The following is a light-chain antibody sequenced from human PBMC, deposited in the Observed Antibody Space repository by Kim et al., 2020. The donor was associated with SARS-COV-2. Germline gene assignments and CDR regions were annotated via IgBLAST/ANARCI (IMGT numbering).Light chain of an antibody. V-gene: IGKV1-39*01. J-gene: IGKJ1*01. CDR3: QQTYSVRWT. Sequence: DIKMIQSPSSLSPSVGDRVTITCRASQSISNYLNWCHQKPGKAPKLLIYAASRLQKVVPSKFSGSGAVTDITLTISRLQPEDFATYYCQQTYSVRWTFVQRTKMDI. CDR1: QSISNY. CDR2: AAS.